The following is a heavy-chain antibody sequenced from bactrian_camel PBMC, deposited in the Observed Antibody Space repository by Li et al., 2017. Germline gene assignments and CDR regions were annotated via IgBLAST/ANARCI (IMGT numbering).Heavy chain of an antibody. D-gene: IGHD3*01. CDR3: AADRGVCPQLSRPEDWIY. Sequence: HVQLVESGGGSVQAGGSLRLSCAASGDLYSSYCMAWFRQAPGKEREAVAGIDSDENTNYAASVKERFTISKDYTRKILYLQMDNLKPEDTAMYYCAADRGVCPQLSRPEDWIYWGQGTQVTVS. CDR1: GDLYSSYC. V-gene: IGHV3S53*01. CDR2: IDSDENT. J-gene: IGHJ4*01.